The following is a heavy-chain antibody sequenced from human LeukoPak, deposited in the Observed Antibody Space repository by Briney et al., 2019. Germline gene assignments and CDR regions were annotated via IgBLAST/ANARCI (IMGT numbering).Heavy chain of an antibody. V-gene: IGHV1-69*04. J-gene: IGHJ4*02. Sequence: ASVKVSCKASGGTFNSYTISWVRQAPGQGREWMGRIIPILGIAKYAQKFQGRVTITADKSTSTAYMELSSLRSEDTAVYYCARDLGRPIDYWGQGTLVTVSS. CDR2: IIPILGIA. CDR1: GGTFNSYT. CDR3: ARDLGRPIDY. D-gene: IGHD3-10*01.